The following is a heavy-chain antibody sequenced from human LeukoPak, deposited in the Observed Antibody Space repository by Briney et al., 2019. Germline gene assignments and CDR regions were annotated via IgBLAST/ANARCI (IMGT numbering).Heavy chain of an antibody. CDR2: ISAYNGNT. CDR3: ARGVWGPSSGWYPPLAD. CDR1: GYTFTSYG. Sequence: ASVKVSCKASGYTFTSYGISWVRQAPGQGLEWMGWISAYNGNTNYAQKLQGRVTMTTDTSTSTAYMELRSLRSDDTAVYYCARGVWGPSSGWYPPLADWGQGTLVTVSS. D-gene: IGHD6-19*01. V-gene: IGHV1-18*01. J-gene: IGHJ4*02.